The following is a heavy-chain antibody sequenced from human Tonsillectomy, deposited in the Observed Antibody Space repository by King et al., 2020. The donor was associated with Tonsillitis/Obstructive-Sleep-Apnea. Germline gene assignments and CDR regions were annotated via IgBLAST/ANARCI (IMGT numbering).Heavy chain of an antibody. CDR1: GLSLSTSGMC. D-gene: IGHD2-2*01. V-gene: IGHV2-70*11. CDR3: ARTRGSCSSTSCYWTLWY. J-gene: IGHJ4*02. Sequence: RVTLKESGPALVKPTQTLTLTCTFSGLSLSTSGMCVRWIRQPPGKALEWLARIDWDDDKYYSTSLKTRLAISKDTSKNQVVLTMTNMDPVDTATYYCARTRGSCSSTSCYWTLWYWGQGTLVTVSS. CDR2: IDWDDDK.